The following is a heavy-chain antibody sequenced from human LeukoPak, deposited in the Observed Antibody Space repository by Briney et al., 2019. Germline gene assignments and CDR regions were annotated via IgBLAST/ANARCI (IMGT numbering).Heavy chain of an antibody. D-gene: IGHD3-22*01. V-gene: IGHV4-59*01. CDR3: AKYYYDSSGYRSDYYYYMDV. CDR1: GRSISIYY. Sequence: PSETLSLTCTVSGRSISIYYSRWTRHPPGKGLEWIAYIYYSGSTNYNPPLKSRVPMSVDTSKNQFSLKLSSVTAADTAVYYCAKYYYDSSGYRSDYYYYMDVWGKGTTVTVSS. J-gene: IGHJ6*03. CDR2: IYYSGST.